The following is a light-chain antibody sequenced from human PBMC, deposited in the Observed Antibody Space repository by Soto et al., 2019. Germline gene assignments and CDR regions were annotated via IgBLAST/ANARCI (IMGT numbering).Light chain of an antibody. CDR1: QSISSY. CDR2: AAS. Sequence: DVRRFQAPTCVAAAEGESLAGSRRASQSISSYLNWYQQKPGKAPKLLIYAASSLQSGVPSRFSGSGSGTGFTLNISSLQPEDCTTYYCQQRSSTLIPCAEGTRLEIK. CDR3: QQRSSTLIP. J-gene: IGKJ5*01. V-gene: IGKV1-39*01.